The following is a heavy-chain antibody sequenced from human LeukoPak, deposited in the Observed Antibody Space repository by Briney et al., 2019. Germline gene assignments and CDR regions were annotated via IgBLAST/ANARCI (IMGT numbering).Heavy chain of an antibody. Sequence: SETLSLTCTVSGGSLSNYYWSWIRQPPGKGLEWSGHIYDSGSTTYNPSLKSRVTISVDTSKNQFSLKLSSVTAADTTVYYCARGRIGGPKAPFDYWGQGTLVTVSS. CDR3: ARGRIGGPKAPFDY. J-gene: IGHJ4*02. V-gene: IGHV4-59*01. CDR1: GGSLSNYY. D-gene: IGHD3-16*01. CDR2: IYDSGST.